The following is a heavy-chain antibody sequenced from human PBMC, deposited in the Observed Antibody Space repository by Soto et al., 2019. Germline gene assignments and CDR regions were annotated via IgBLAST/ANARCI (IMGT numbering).Heavy chain of an antibody. CDR3: ARCDVITNNWFDP. D-gene: IGHD3-22*01. V-gene: IGHV4-31*03. CDR1: GGSISSGGYY. Sequence: QVQLQESGPGLVKPSQTLSLTYTVSGGSISSGGYYWSWIRQHPGKGLEWIGYIYYSGSTYYNPSLKSRVTISVDTSKNQFSLKLSSVTAADTAVYYCARCDVITNNWFDPWGQGTLVTVSS. J-gene: IGHJ5*02. CDR2: IYYSGST.